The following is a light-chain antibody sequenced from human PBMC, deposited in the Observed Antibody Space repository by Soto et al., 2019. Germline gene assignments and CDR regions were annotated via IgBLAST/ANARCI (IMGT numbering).Light chain of an antibody. J-gene: IGKJ4*01. CDR1: QGISSY. CDR2: AAS. CDR3: QQLNSYPFT. Sequence: DIQLTQSPSFLSASVGDRVTITCRASQGISSYLPWYQQKPGKAPKLLIYAASTLQSGVPSRFSGSGSGTEFTLTISSLQPEDFATYYCQQLNSYPFTFGGGTKVEIK. V-gene: IGKV1-9*01.